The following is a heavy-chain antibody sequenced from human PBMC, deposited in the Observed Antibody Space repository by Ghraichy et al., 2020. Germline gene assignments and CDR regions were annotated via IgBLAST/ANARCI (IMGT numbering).Heavy chain of an antibody. D-gene: IGHD1-20*01. CDR2: IKQDGSEK. CDR1: GLTFNKYW. Sequence: GGSLRLSCAASGLTFNKYWMSWVRQAPGKGLEWVANIKQDGSEKYYVDSVKGRFTISRDNTKNSLYLQMDSLRAEDTAVYYCARGYNFDSNKYYADYWGQGTLVTVSS. J-gene: IGHJ4*02. V-gene: IGHV3-7*01. CDR3: ARGYNFDSNKYYADY.